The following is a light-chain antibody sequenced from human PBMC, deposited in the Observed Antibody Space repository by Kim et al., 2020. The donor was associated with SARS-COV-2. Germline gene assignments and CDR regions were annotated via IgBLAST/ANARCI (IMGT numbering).Light chain of an antibody. J-gene: IGLJ1*01. CDR2: SND. Sequence: GQGITISCSGSTSNIGRNYLYWYQQVPGTAPPLLIYSNDQRPSGVPDRFSASKSGTSASLAISGLRSEDEADYYCAAWDDSLNDYVFGGGTKVTVL. V-gene: IGLV1-47*01. CDR3: AAWDDSLNDYV. CDR1: TSNIGRNY.